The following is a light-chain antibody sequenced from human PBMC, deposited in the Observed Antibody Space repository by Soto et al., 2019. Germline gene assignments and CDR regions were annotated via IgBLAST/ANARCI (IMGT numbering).Light chain of an antibody. J-gene: IGKJ1*01. CDR3: QKYNSYYVT. V-gene: IGKV1-5*01. CDR2: DAS. CDR1: QSIGKH. Sequence: DIQMTQSPSSLSAFVGYTVTITGRASQSIGKHLNWYQQKPGKAPKFLVYDASNLESGVTSRFSGSGSGTEFTLTIRSMQPDEFATYYCQKYNSYYVTCGQGTKVDIK.